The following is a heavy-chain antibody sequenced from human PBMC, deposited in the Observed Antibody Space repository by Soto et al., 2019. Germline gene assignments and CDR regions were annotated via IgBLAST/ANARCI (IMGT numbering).Heavy chain of an antibody. V-gene: IGHV4-30-4*02. CDR1: GGSISSFVYY. CDR2: IYYSGST. CDR3: GRVLDY. J-gene: IGHJ4*02. Sequence: SETLSLTWTVSGGSISSFVYYWSWIRQHPGKGLEWIGYIYYSGSTYYNPSLKSRVTISVDTSKNQFSLTLSSVTAAHTAVYLWGRVLDYWGQGTLVTVSS.